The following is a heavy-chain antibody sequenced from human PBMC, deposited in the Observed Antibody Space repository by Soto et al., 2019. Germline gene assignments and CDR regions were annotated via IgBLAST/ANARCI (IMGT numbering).Heavy chain of an antibody. J-gene: IGHJ4*02. Sequence: QVQLVQSGAEVKKPGASVKVSCKASGYTFTGYYMHWVRQAPVQGLEWMGWINPNSGGTNYAQKFQGRVTMTRDTSISTAYMELSRLRSDDTAVYYCARVTLAAATALFLHWVQGTLVTVST. CDR3: ARVTLAAATALFLH. V-gene: IGHV1-2*02. CDR1: GYTFTGYY. CDR2: INPNSGGT. D-gene: IGHD6-13*01.